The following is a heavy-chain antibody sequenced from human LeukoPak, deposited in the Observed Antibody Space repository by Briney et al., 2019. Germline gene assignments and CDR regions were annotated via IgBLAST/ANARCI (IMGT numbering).Heavy chain of an antibody. CDR2: ISAHNGNT. D-gene: IGHD1-26*01. CDR3: AREGGWELPFLDYYYYGMDV. Sequence: GASVKVSCKASGYTFTSYGISWVRQAPGQGLEWMGWISAHNGNTNYAQKLQGRVTMTTDTSTSTAYMELRSLRSDDTAVYYCAREGGWELPFLDYYYYGMDVWGQGTTVTVSS. CDR1: GYTFTSYG. V-gene: IGHV1-18*01. J-gene: IGHJ6*02.